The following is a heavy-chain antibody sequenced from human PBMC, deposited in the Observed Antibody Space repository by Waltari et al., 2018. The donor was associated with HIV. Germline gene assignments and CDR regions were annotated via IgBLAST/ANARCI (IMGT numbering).Heavy chain of an antibody. Sequence: EVELVASGGGLVQPGGSLSHSGDAFGFTFRSYSMHWVRQAPGKGLEWVSYISSSSSTIYYADSVKGRFTISRDNAKNSLYLQMNSLRAEDTAVYYCARDDYGMDVWGQGTTVTVSS. J-gene: IGHJ6*02. CDR3: ARDDYGMDV. CDR1: GFTFRSYS. V-gene: IGHV3-48*01. CDR2: ISSSSSTI.